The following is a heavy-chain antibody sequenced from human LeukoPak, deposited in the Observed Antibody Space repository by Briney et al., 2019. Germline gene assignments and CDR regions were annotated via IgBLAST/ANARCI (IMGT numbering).Heavy chain of an antibody. D-gene: IGHD6-19*01. Sequence: GGSLRLSCAASGFTLRTYTMTWVRQAPGKGLEWVSTISTGGDSTFYADSVKGRFTITRDNSKNTLYLQMNSLRAEDTAVYYCAKDPIKVAGTMVGYYFDYWGQGTLVTVSS. V-gene: IGHV3-23*01. CDR1: GFTLRTYT. J-gene: IGHJ4*02. CDR3: AKDPIKVAGTMVGYYFDY. CDR2: ISTGGDST.